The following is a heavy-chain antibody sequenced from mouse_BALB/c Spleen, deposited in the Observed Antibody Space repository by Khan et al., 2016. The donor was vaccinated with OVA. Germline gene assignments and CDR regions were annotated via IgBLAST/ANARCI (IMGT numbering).Heavy chain of an antibody. D-gene: IGHD1-2*01. CDR1: GYTFTDYA. CDR2: ISTYNVNT. CDR3: ARGDFLLRLRAMDY. Sequence: QVQLKQSGPEVVRPGVSVTISCKGSGYTFTDYALHWVKQSRAKSLEWIGIISTYNVNTYYNQKFQGKVTMTVDKSSSTAYMELARLTSEDSAIYYCARGDFLLRLRAMDYWGQGTSVTVSS. J-gene: IGHJ4*01. V-gene: IGHV1S137*01.